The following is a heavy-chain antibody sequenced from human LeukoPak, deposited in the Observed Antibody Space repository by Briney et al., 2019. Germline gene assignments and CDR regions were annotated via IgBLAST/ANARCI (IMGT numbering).Heavy chain of an antibody. J-gene: IGHJ4*02. CDR2: MNPNSGNT. CDR3: ARARGGPKYYYDSSGYAY. CDR1: GYTFTSYD. V-gene: IGHV1-8*03. D-gene: IGHD3-22*01. Sequence: ASVKVSCKASGYTFTSYDINWVREATGQGLEWMGWMNPNSGNTGYAQKFQGRVTITRNTSISTAYMELSSLRSEDTAVYYCARARGGPKYYYDSSGYAYWGQGTLVTVSS.